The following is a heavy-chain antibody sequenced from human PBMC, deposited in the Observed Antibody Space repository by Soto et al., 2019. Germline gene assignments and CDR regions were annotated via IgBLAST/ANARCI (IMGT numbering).Heavy chain of an antibody. V-gene: IGHV1-8*01. Sequence: QVQLVQSGAEVKKPGASVRVSCKASGSTFTKFDINWVRQATGQGLEWMGWMNPNSGNTGYAQKFQGRVTMTRNTSITTAYMELSTLRSEDTAVYYCVRGDYGDYSHWFDPWGQGTLVTVSS. J-gene: IGHJ5*02. CDR3: VRGDYGDYSHWFDP. CDR2: MNPNSGNT. D-gene: IGHD4-17*01. CDR1: GSTFTKFD.